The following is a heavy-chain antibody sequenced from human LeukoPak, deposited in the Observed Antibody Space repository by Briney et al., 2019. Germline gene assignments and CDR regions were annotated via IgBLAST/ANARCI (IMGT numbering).Heavy chain of an antibody. D-gene: IGHD2-15*01. CDR3: ASLGYCSGGSCYF. J-gene: IGHJ4*02. Sequence: ASVKVSCKASGGTFSSYAIIWVRQAPGQGLEWMGGIIPIFGTANYAQKFQGRVTITTDESTSTAYMELSSLRSEDTAVYYCASLGYCSGGSCYFWGQGTLVTVSS. V-gene: IGHV1-69*05. CDR2: IIPIFGTA. CDR1: GGTFSSYA.